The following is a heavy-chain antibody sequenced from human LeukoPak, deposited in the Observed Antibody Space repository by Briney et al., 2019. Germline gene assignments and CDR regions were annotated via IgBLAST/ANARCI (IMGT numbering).Heavy chain of an antibody. CDR3: AREGPPASRHIAAAPFDY. Sequence: GASVKVSCKVSGYTLTELSMHWVRQAPGQGLEWMGVFDPEDGETIYARKFQGRVTMTEDTSTDTAYMELSSLRSEDTAVYYCAREGPPASRHIAAAPFDYWGQGTLVTVSS. D-gene: IGHD6-13*01. J-gene: IGHJ4*02. CDR1: GYTLTELS. V-gene: IGHV1-24*01. CDR2: FDPEDGET.